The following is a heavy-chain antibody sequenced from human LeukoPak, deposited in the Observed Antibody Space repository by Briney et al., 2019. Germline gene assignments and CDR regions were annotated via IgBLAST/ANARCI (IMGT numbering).Heavy chain of an antibody. J-gene: IGHJ3*02. V-gene: IGHV3-53*01. Sequence: GESLRLSCAASGFTVSDNYMSWVRQAPGEGLEWVSVIYTGGSTYYADSVKGRFTISRDSSKNTLYLQMNSLRVDDTAVYYCARNLRNAFDIWGQGATVTVSS. CDR3: ARNLRNAFDI. CDR2: IYTGGST. CDR1: GFTVSDNY.